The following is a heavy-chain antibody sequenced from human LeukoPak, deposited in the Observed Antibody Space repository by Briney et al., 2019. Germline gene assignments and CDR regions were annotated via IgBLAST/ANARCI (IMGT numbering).Heavy chain of an antibody. CDR3: GRDLSGYWDY. J-gene: IGHJ4*02. Sequence: WRSLPLSCAASGFTFSSYGLHWVRQAPAKGLEWVAVIWFDGSNKYYADSVQGRFTISRYNSMNTLYLQMNSLRAEDTAVYYCGRDLSGYWDYWGQGTLVTVSS. D-gene: IGHD1-26*01. CDR2: IWFDGSNK. V-gene: IGHV3-33*01. CDR1: GFTFSSYG.